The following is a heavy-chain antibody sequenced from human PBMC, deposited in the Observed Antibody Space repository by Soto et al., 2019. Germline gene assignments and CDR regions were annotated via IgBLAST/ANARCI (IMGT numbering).Heavy chain of an antibody. CDR2: ISSSSDYI. J-gene: IGHJ4*02. D-gene: IGHD6-13*01. CDR1: GFTFTSYT. Sequence: GGSLRLSCAASGFTFTSYTMNWVRQAPGKGLEWVSSISSSSDYIYYADSTKGRVTISRDNAKNSLFLDMNSLTGEDTAVYYCARARVYATGPLDFWGQGTLVTVSS. CDR3: ARARVYATGPLDF. V-gene: IGHV3-21*06.